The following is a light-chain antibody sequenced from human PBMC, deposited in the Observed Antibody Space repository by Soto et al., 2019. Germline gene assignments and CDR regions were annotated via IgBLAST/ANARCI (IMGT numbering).Light chain of an antibody. CDR1: QSVLSS. J-gene: IGKJ1*01. CDR3: QQYHNWPA. V-gene: IGKV3-15*01. CDR2: GAA. Sequence: EIVMTQSPDTLSVSPGERATLSCRASQSVLSSLAWYQQKPGQAPRLLIYGAATRATGIPARFSGSGSGTEFTLTISSLQSEDFAVYYCQQYHNWPAFGQGTKVEIK.